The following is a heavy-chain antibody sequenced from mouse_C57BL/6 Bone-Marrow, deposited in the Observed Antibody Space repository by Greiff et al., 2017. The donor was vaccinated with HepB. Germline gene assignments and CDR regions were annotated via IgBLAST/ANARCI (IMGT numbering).Heavy chain of an antibody. D-gene: IGHD1-1*02. CDR3: ARSGVVRGSFDY. CDR1: GYTFTSYW. Sequence: QVQLQQPGAELVKPGASVKMSCKASGYTFTSYWITWVKQRPGKGLEWIGDIYPGSGSTNYNEKFKSKATLTVDTSSSTAYMQLSSLTSEDSAVYYCARSGVVRGSFDYWGQGTTLTVSS. CDR2: IYPGSGST. J-gene: IGHJ2*01. V-gene: IGHV1-55*01.